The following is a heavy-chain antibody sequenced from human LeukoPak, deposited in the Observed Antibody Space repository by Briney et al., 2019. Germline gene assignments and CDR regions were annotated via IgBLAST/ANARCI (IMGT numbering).Heavy chain of an antibody. CDR1: GGSLSSGGDY. CDR2: IYYSGST. J-gene: IGHJ6*02. Sequence: SESLSLTCTVSGGSLSSGGDYWSWIRHHPGKGMEWIGYIYYSGSTYYNPSLKRRATISVDTSKNQFSLKLNSATAAHTAVYYCARDTGSYSFSGMDVWGQGTTVTVSS. CDR3: ARDTGSYSFSGMDV. D-gene: IGHD1-26*01. V-gene: IGHV4-31*03.